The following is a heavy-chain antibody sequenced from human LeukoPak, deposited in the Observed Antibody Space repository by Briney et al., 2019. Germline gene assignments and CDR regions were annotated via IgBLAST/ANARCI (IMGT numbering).Heavy chain of an antibody. D-gene: IGHD3-10*01. V-gene: IGHV3-48*01. J-gene: IGHJ1*01. CDR1: GFTFNSYS. CDR2: INGGSRAI. CDR3: AGKGGFGELLYREYFQH. Sequence: GGSLRLSCAASGFTFNSYSMNWVRQAPGRGLEWVSYINGGSRAISYTDSVMGRFTISRDNAKSSLYLQMNSLRAEDTAVYYCAGKGGFGELLYREYFQHWGQGTLVTVSS.